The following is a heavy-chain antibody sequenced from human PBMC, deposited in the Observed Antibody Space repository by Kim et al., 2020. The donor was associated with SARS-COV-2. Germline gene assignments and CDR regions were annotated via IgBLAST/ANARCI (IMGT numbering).Heavy chain of an antibody. J-gene: IGHJ3*02. CDR2: IYYSGST. CDR3: ARGRPGYSSRTDAFDI. D-gene: IGHD6-13*01. Sequence: SETLSLTCTVSGGSISSYYWSWIRQPPGKGLEWIGYIYYSGSTNYNPSLKSRVTISVDTSKNQFSLKLSSVTAADTAVYYCARGRPGYSSRTDAFDIWGQATMVTVSS. CDR1: GGSISSYY. V-gene: IGHV4-59*01.